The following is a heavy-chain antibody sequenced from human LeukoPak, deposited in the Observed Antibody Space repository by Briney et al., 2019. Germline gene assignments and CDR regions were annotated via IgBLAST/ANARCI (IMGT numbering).Heavy chain of an antibody. D-gene: IGHD1-26*01. V-gene: IGHV3-48*02. J-gene: IGHJ4*02. CDR2: ISSSDNTI. Sequence: GGSLRLSCAASGFAFSDYSMNWVRQAPGKGLEWVSYISSSDNTIHYADSVKGRFTISRDNAKNSLYLEMNSLRDEDTAVYYCARETTTLDYWGQGTLVTVSS. CDR1: GFAFSDYS. CDR3: ARETTTLDY.